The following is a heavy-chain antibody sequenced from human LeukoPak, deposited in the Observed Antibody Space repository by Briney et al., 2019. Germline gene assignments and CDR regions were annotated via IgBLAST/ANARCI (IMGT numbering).Heavy chain of an antibody. CDR1: GFTVSSNY. D-gene: IGHD7-27*01. CDR3: ARGHQLGTFDY. CDR2: IYSGGST. Sequence: PGGSLRLSCAASGFTVSSNYMSWVRQAPGRGLEWVSVIYSGGSTYYADSVKGRFTISRDNSKNTLYLQMNSLRAEDTAVYYCARGHQLGTFDYWGQGTLVTVSS. J-gene: IGHJ4*02. V-gene: IGHV3-53*01.